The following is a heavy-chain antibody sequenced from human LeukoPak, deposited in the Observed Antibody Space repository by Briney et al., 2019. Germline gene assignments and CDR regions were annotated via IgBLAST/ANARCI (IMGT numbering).Heavy chain of an antibody. CDR2: IYTSGST. D-gene: IGHD5-18*01. CDR3: ASRGYSYGYGY. V-gene: IGHV4-4*07. Sequence: SETLSLTCTVSGGSISSYYWSWIRQPAGKGLEWIGRIYTSGSTNYSPSLKSRVTMSVDTSKNQFSLKLSSVTAADTAVYYCASRGYSYGYGYWGQGTLVTVSS. CDR1: GGSISSYY. J-gene: IGHJ4*02.